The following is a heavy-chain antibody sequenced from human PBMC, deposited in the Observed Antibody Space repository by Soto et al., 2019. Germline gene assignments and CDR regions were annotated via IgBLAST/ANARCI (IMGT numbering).Heavy chain of an antibody. J-gene: IGHJ4*02. Sequence: SETLSLTCTVSGGSISSGGYYWSWIRQHPGKGLEWIGYIYYSGSTYYNPSLKSRVTISVDTSKNQFSLKLSSVTAADTAVYYCAIVDYYGSGSYYIFDYWGQGTLVTVSS. D-gene: IGHD3-10*01. V-gene: IGHV4-31*03. CDR3: AIVDYYGSGSYYIFDY. CDR1: GGSISSGGYY. CDR2: IYYSGST.